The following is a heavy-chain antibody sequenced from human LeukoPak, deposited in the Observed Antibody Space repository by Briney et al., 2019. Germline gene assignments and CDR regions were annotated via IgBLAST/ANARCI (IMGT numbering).Heavy chain of an antibody. V-gene: IGHV3-23*01. CDR3: AKADYNDSAFDY. CDR1: GFTFDDYA. D-gene: IGHD4-17*01. CDR2: ISGDGSSI. J-gene: IGHJ4*02. Sequence: GGSLRLSCAASGFTFDDYAIHWVSQAPGKWMEWVSIISGDGSSIYYADSVKGRFTFSRDNSKNTLYLQMTTLRPEDTAIYYCAKADYNDSAFDYWGQGTLVTVSS.